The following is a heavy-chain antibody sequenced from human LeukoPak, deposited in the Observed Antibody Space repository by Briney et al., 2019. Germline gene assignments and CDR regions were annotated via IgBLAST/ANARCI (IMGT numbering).Heavy chain of an antibody. CDR3: ARVDGGTVFDY. Sequence: SETLSLTCTVSGGSISSSPYYWAWVRQPPGKGLEWIGYIYYSGSTNYNPSLKSRVTISVDTSKNQFSLKLRSVTAADTAVYYCARVDGGTVFDYWGQGTLVTVSS. CDR2: IYYSGST. CDR1: GGSISSSPYY. V-gene: IGHV4-61*05. D-gene: IGHD1-1*01. J-gene: IGHJ4*02.